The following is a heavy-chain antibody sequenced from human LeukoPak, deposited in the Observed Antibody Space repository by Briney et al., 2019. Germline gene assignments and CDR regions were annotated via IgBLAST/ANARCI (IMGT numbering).Heavy chain of an antibody. J-gene: IGHJ4*02. CDR2: IYYSGST. Sequence: SETLSLTCTVSGGSISSYYWSWIRQPPGKGLEWIGYIYYSGSTNYNPSLKSQVAISVDTSKNQFSLKLCSVTAADTAVYYCARAFWYYDSSGYLYYFDYWGQGTLVTVSS. V-gene: IGHV4-59*01. D-gene: IGHD3-22*01. CDR1: GGSISSYY. CDR3: ARAFWYYDSSGYLYYFDY.